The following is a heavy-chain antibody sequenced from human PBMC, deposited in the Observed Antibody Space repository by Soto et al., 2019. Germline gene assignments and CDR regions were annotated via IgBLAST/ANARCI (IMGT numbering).Heavy chain of an antibody. CDR2: ISAYNGNT. CDR3: ARVPPVVPAANYYYMDV. J-gene: IGHJ6*03. V-gene: IGHV1-18*01. Sequence: ASVKVSCKASGYTFTSYGISWVRQAPGQGLEWMGWISAYNGNTNYAQKLQGRVTMTTDTSTSTAYMELRSLRSDDTAVYYCARVPPVVPAANYYYMDVWGKGTTVTVSS. CDR1: GYTFTSYG. D-gene: IGHD2-2*01.